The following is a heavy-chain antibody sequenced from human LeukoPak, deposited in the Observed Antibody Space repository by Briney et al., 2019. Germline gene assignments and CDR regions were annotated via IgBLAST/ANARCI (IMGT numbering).Heavy chain of an antibody. D-gene: IGHD6-19*01. V-gene: IGHV3-11*01. CDR2: VSPGGGNI. J-gene: IGHJ4*02. CDR1: EFSFSDYH. CDR3: SSGRDIAVAGPGGYFDH. Sequence: PGGSLRLSCAASEFSFSDYHMNWLRQAPGKGLEWISYVSPGGGNIYFADSVEGRFTLSRDNAKHSLDLQMNSLPAEDTAVYYCSSGRDIAVAGPGGYFDHWGQGTLVTVSS.